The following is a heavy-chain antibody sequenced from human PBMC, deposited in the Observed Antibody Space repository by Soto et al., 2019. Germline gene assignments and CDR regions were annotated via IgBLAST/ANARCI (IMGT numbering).Heavy chain of an antibody. CDR1: GYIFVNYG. CDR2: ISPYSGNT. J-gene: IGHJ6*02. CDR3: AMVDNDVTPTPLDV. D-gene: IGHD5-12*01. Sequence: QVQLVQSGDEVRKPGSSVKVSCKASGYIFVNYGIAWVRQAPGQGLEWMGWISPYSGNTHYASKVQGRRTMTTDTSSGTAYMDLWSLTSAGTAVYYCAMVDNDVTPTPLDVWGQGTTVTVSS. V-gene: IGHV1-18*01.